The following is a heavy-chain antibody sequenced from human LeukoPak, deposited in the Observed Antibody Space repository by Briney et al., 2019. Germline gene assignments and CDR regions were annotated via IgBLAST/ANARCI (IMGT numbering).Heavy chain of an antibody. D-gene: IGHD2-2*01. J-gene: IGHJ4*02. CDR2: ISAYNGNT. V-gene: IGHV1-18*01. CDR1: GYTFTSYG. Sequence: ASVKVSCKASGYTFTSYGISWVRQAPGQGPEWMGWISAYNGNTNYAQKLQGRVTMTTDTSTSTAYMELRSLRSDDTAVYYCARVVDIVVVPAAMHDYWGQGTLVTVSS. CDR3: ARVVDIVVVPAAMHDY.